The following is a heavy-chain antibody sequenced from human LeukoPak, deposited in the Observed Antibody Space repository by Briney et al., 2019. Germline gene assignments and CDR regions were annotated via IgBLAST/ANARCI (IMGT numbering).Heavy chain of an antibody. CDR2: ISSSSSYI. CDR1: GFTFISYN. J-gene: IGHJ6*03. CDR3: ARGRWHMDV. V-gene: IGHV3-21*01. Sequence: GGSLRLSCAASGFTFISYNMNWVRQAPGKGLEWVSCISSSSSYIYYADSVKGRSTISRDNAKNSLYLQMNSLRAEDTAVYYCARGRWHMDVWGKGTTVTVSS. D-gene: IGHD6-13*01.